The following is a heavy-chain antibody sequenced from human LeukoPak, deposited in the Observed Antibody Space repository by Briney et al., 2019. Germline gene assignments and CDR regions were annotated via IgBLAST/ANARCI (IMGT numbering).Heavy chain of an antibody. CDR2: ISHSGGTT. Sequence: GGSLRLSCRASGFTFSNYAMSWVRQAPGKGLEWVSAISHSGGTTYYADSVEGRFTISRDNSKNTLYLQMNSLRAGDTAVYYCAKDSEGGSFDYWGQGTLVTVSS. CDR1: GFTFSNYA. CDR3: AKDSEGGSFDY. D-gene: IGHD3-16*01. V-gene: IGHV3-23*01. J-gene: IGHJ4*02.